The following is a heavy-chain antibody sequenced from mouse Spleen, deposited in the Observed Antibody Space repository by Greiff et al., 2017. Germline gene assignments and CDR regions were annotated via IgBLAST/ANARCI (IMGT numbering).Heavy chain of an antibody. J-gene: IGHJ1*01. Sequence: VQLQQSGAELVRPGVSVKISCKGSGYTFTDYAMHWVKQSHAKSLEWIGVISTYYGDASYNQKFKGKATMTVDKSSSTAYMELARLTSEDSAIYYCARSRLGQDWYFDDWGAGTTVTVSS. D-gene: IGHD3-3*01. CDR2: ISTYYGDA. V-gene: IGHV1S137*01. CDR1: GYTFTDYA. CDR3: ARSRLGQDWYFDD.